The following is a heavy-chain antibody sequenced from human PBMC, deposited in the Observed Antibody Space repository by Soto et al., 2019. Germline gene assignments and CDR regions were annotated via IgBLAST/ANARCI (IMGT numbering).Heavy chain of an antibody. CDR2: INTYNGNS. D-gene: IGHD2-15*01. CDR1: GYTLTNYA. CDR3: ARDCTGGSCFCIY. Sequence: QVQLVQSAAEVKKPGASVKVSCKASGYTLTNYAISWVRQAPGQGPEWMGWINTYNGNSNYAQKFQGRVTMTTDTSTNTAYMELRSLTSDDTAVYYCARDCTGGSCFCIYWGQGTLGTVSS. V-gene: IGHV1-18*01. J-gene: IGHJ4*02.